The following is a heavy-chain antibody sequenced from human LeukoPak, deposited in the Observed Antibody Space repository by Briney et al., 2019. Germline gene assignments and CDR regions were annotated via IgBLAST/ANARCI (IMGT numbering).Heavy chain of an antibody. CDR3: ASQYYDILTGYLVDY. CDR2: NNHSGST. V-gene: IGHV4-34*01. Sequence: SETLSLTCAVYGGSFSGYYWSWIRQPPGKGLEWIGENNHSGSTNYNPSLKSRVTISVDTSKNQFSLKLSSVTAADTAVYYCASQYYDILTGYLVDYWGQGTLVTVSS. CDR1: GGSFSGYY. J-gene: IGHJ4*02. D-gene: IGHD3-9*01.